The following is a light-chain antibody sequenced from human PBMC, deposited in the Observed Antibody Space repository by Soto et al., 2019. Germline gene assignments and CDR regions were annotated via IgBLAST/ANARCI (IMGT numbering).Light chain of an antibody. V-gene: IGLV2-14*03. CDR1: PSDIGAYNY. J-gene: IGLJ2*01. CDR2: DVT. CDR3: GSYTISSTLMI. Sequence: QSVLTQPASVSGSPGQSITISCSGTPSDIGAYNYVSWYQHLPGKAPKVIIYDVTNRPSGVSSGFSGSKSGTTASLTISGLQAEDEANYYCGSYTISSTLMIFGGGTKLTVL.